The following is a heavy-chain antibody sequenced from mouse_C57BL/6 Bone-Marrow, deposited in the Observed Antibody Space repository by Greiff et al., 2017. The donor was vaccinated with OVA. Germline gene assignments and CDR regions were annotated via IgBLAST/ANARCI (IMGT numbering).Heavy chain of an antibody. D-gene: IGHD2-3*01. Sequence: QVQLKESGPELVKPGASVKLSCTASGFAFSSSWMNWVQQRPGKGLEWIGRIYPGDGATNYNGKFKGKATLTAGKSSSTAYMQLSSLTSEDSAVYCCARSDDGYEYYAMDDWGQGTSVTVSS. CDR3: ARSDDGYEYYAMDD. CDR1: GFAFSSSW. V-gene: IGHV1-82*01. CDR2: IYPGDGAT. J-gene: IGHJ4*01.